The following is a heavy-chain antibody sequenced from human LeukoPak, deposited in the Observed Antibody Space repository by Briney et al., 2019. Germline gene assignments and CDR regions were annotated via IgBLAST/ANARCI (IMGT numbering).Heavy chain of an antibody. CDR2: IYASGST. CDR3: ARIRITISAFYI. CDR1: GGSISSGSYY. V-gene: IGHV4-61*02. J-gene: IGHJ3*02. D-gene: IGHD3-3*01. Sequence: PSETLSLTCTVSGGSISSGSYYRSWIRQPAGKGLEWLGRIYASGSTNYNPSLKSRVTISVDTSKNQFSLKLSSVTAADTAVYYCARIRITISAFYIWGQGTMVTVSS.